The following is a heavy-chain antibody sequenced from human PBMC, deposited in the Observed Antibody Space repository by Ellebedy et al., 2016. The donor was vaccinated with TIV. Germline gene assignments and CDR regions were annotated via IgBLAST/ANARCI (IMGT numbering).Heavy chain of an antibody. CDR1: GGSISSYY. CDR3: ARWFGELLYVRWFDP. V-gene: IGHV4-59*08. Sequence: SETLSLTCTVSGGSISSYYWSWIRQPPGKGLEWIGYISHSGSTNYNSSLKSRVTILEDTSKNQFSLRLSSVTAADTAVYYCARWFGELLYVRWFDPWGQGTLVTVSS. J-gene: IGHJ5*02. D-gene: IGHD3-10*01. CDR2: ISHSGST.